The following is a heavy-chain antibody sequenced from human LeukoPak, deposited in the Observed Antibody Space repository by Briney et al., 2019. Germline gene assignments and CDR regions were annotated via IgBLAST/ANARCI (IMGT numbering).Heavy chain of an antibody. D-gene: IGHD4-11*01. CDR3: ARAYMAD. V-gene: IGHV3-7*03. J-gene: IGHJ4*02. Sequence: GGSLRLSCAASGFIFSNYWMSWVRQAPGKGLEWVANIRQDGSEKYYMDSVRGRFSISRDNAKNSLYLQMNGLRAEDTAVYYCARAYMADWGQGTLVTVSS. CDR2: IRQDGSEK. CDR1: GFIFSNYW.